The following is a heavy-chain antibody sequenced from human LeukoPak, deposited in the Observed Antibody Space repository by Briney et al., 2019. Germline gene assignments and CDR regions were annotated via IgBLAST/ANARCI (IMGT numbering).Heavy chain of an antibody. CDR1: AGSFSGYY. CDR3: GRGRSGYRVRGYFDY. CDR2: INHSGST. J-gene: IGHJ4*02. D-gene: IGHD5-12*01. V-gene: IGHV4-34*01. Sequence: PSETLSLTCAVYAGSFSGYYWSWIRQPPGKGLEWIGEINHSGSTNYNPSLKSRVTISVDTPKNQFSLKLSSVTAADTAVYYCGRGRSGYRVRGYFDYWGQGTLVTVSS.